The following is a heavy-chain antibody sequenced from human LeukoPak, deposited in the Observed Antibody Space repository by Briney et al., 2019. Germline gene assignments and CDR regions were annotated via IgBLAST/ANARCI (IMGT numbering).Heavy chain of an antibody. CDR2: IKSKTDGGTT. J-gene: IGHJ4*02. Sequence: PGGSLRLSCAASGFTFSNAWMSWVRQAPGKGLEWVDRIKSKTDGGTTDYAAPVKGRFTISRDDSKNTLYLQMNSLKTEDTAVYYCTTVLEPLDYFDYWGQGTLVTVSS. V-gene: IGHV3-15*01. CDR1: GFTFSNAW. CDR3: TTVLEPLDYFDY. D-gene: IGHD1-1*01.